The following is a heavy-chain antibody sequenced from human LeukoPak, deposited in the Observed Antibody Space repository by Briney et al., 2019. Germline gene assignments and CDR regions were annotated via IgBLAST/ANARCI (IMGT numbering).Heavy chain of an antibody. V-gene: IGHV1-2*02. CDR3: ARGKEVWSDYTTNWFDP. D-gene: IGHD1-1*01. CDR1: GYFFTGYY. CDR2: INPNSGET. J-gene: IGHJ5*02. Sequence: ASVKVSCKASGYFFTGYYIHWVRQAPGQGPEWMGWINPNSGETNYAQHFQGRVTVARDTSLRTAYMELSRLRPDDTAVYYCARGKEVWSDYTTNWFDPWGQGTLVTVSS.